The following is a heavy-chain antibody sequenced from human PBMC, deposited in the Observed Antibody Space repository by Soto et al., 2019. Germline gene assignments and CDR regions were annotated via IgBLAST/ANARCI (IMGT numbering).Heavy chain of an antibody. CDR1: GFTFSSYA. V-gene: IGHV3-23*01. D-gene: IGHD6-13*01. CDR2: ISGSGGST. Sequence: GGSLRLSCAASGFTFSSYAMSWVRQAPGKGLEWVSAISGSGGSTYYADSVKGRFTISRDNSKNTLYLQMNSLRAEDTAVYYGAKRRIAADDAFDIWGQGTMVTVSS. CDR3: AKRRIAADDAFDI. J-gene: IGHJ3*02.